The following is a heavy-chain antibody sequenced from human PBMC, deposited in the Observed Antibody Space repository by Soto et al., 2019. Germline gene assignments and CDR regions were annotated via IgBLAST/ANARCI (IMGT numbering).Heavy chain of an antibody. V-gene: IGHV3-30-3*01. D-gene: IGHD6-6*01. CDR1: GFTFSSYS. CDR3: AKEGAVAARPLFRWFDP. CDR2: ISYDGSNK. Sequence: GRSLRLSCAASGFTFSSYSMHWVRQAPGKGLEWVAVISYDGSNKYYADSVKGRFTISRDNSKNTLYLQMNSLKAEDTAVYYCAKEGAVAARPLFRWFDPWGQGTLVTVSS. J-gene: IGHJ5*02.